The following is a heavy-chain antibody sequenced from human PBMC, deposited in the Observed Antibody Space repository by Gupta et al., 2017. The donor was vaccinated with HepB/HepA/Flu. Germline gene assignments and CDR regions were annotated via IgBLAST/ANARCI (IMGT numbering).Heavy chain of an antibody. J-gene: IGHJ4*02. Sequence: QVQLQQWGAGLLKPSETLSRTCAVYGGSFSGYYWSWIRQPPGKGLEWIGEINHSGSTNYNPSLKSRVTISVDTSKNQFSLKLSSVTAADTAVYYCARGVGFRYYDSSGPGRYYFDYWGQGTLVTVSS. D-gene: IGHD3-22*01. CDR3: ARGVGFRYYDSSGPGRYYFDY. V-gene: IGHV4-34*01. CDR1: GGSFSGYY. CDR2: INHSGST.